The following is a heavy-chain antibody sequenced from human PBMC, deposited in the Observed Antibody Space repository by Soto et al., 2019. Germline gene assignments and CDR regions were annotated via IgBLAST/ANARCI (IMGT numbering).Heavy chain of an antibody. V-gene: IGHV4-39*01. D-gene: IGHD2-2*01. CDR1: GGSFSSSAYY. Sequence: QLQLQESGPGLVKPSETLSLTCTVSGGSFSSSAYYWGWIRQRPGKGLEWIGTFFYNGVTDYNPSLTSRVSISVAASTNKFSLRLRSVTAADTAVYYCARTVIVAAAYGHYFDSWGQGTLVTVSS. J-gene: IGHJ4*02. CDR3: ARTVIVAAAYGHYFDS. CDR2: FFYNGVT.